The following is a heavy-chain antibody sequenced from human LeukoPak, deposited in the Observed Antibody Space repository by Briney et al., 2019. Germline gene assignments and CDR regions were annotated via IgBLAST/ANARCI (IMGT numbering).Heavy chain of an antibody. CDR2: ISYEGSNK. V-gene: IGHV3-30*18. CDR1: GFTFSSYG. J-gene: IGHJ6*02. D-gene: IGHD2-15*01. Sequence: GRSLRLSCEASGFTFSSYGMHWVRQAPGRGLEWIAVISYEGSNKYYADCVEGRFTISRDNSKNTLYLQMNSLRAEDTTVYYCAKDLVGYCSGGSCFYGMDVWGQGTTVTVSS. CDR3: AKDLVGYCSGGSCFYGMDV.